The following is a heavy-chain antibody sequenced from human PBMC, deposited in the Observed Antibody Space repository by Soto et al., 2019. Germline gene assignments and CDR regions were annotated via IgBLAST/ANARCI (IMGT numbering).Heavy chain of an antibody. CDR3: VRGYSYV. CDR1: GFSFSIFA. CDR2: ISSGGGTT. J-gene: IGHJ4*02. D-gene: IGHD5-18*01. Sequence: EVHLLESGGGFLQPGGSLRLSCAASGFSFSIFAMNWVRQAPGKGLEWVSTISSGGGTTLYADSVKGRFTISRDNSKNTVSLQMTSLRAEDPAVYYCVRGYSYVWGQGTLVTVSS. V-gene: IGHV3-23*01.